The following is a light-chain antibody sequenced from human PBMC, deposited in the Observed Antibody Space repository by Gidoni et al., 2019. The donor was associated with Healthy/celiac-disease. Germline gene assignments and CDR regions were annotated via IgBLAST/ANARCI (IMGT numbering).Light chain of an antibody. Sequence: ECVFTQSPATLSLSPGARATLSCRASQSVSSYLAWYQQKPGQAPRLLIYDASNRATGIPARFSGSGSGTDFTLTISSLEPEDFAVYYCQQRSNWPRTFGQGTKVEIK. CDR3: QQRSNWPRT. V-gene: IGKV3-11*01. CDR1: QSVSSY. CDR2: DAS. J-gene: IGKJ1*01.